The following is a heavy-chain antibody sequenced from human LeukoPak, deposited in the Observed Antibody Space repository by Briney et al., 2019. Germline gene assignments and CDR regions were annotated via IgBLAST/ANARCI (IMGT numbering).Heavy chain of an antibody. CDR1: GYTFTGYY. CDR2: INPNSGDT. V-gene: IGHV1-2*02. Sequence: ASVKVSCKASGYTFTGYYIHWVRQAPGQGLEWMGWINPNSGDTNYAQKFQGRVTMTRDTSISTAYMELSRLRSDDTALYYCARGVAGTYYYYCMDVWGKGTTVTVSS. J-gene: IGHJ6*03. CDR3: ARGVAGTYYYYCMDV. D-gene: IGHD6-19*01.